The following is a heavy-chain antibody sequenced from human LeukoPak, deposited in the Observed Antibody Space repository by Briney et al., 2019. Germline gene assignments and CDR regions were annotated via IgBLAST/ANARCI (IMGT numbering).Heavy chain of an antibody. D-gene: IGHD6-19*01. V-gene: IGHV3-30*18. J-gene: IGHJ4*02. CDR3: AKGAHSSGWYRTSDY. Sequence: PGGSLRLSCAASGFTFSSYGMHWVRLAPGKGLEWVAVISYDGSNKYYADSVKGRFTISRDNSKNTLYLQMNSLRAEDTAVYYCAKGAHSSGWYRTSDYWGQGTLVTVSS. CDR2: ISYDGSNK. CDR1: GFTFSSYG.